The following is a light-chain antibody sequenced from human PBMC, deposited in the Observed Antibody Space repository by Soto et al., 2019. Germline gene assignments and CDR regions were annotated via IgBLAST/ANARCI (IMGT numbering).Light chain of an antibody. Sequence: QSALTQPASVSGSPGQSITISCTGTSSDVGAYNRVSWYQQHSGKAPKLMIYEVSNRPSGVSNRFSGSKSGNTASLTISGLQAEDEAEYYCLSYTTSSSYVFGTGTKVTVL. J-gene: IGLJ1*01. V-gene: IGLV2-14*01. CDR2: EVS. CDR3: LSYTTSSSYV. CDR1: SSDVGAYNR.